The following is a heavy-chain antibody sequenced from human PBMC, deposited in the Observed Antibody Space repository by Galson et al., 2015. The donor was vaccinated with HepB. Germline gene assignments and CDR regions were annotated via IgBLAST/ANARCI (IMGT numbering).Heavy chain of an antibody. D-gene: IGHD4-17*01. J-gene: IGHJ6*02. CDR1: GYTFTDYD. CDR2: MNPYSGNT. CDR3: ARGWGDYGDYVSYGMDV. Sequence: SVKVSCKAVGYTFTDYDINWVRQAAGQGPGWMGWMNPYSGNTGYAQKFQGRVTMTRDTSMSTAYMELSSLRSEDTAVYFCARGWGDYGDYVSYGMDVWGQGATVTVTS. V-gene: IGHV1-8*01.